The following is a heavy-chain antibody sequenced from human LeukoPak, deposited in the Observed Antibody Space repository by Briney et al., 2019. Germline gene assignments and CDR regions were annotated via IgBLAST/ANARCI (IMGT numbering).Heavy chain of an antibody. CDR1: GFTFSSYE. J-gene: IGHJ3*02. CDR2: ISSSGSTI. Sequence: GGSLRLSRAASGFTFSSYEMNWVRQAPGKGLEWVSYISSSGSTIYYADSVKGRFTISRDNAKNSLYLQMNSLRAEDTAVYYCARGYCSGGSCYSENDAFDIWGQGTMVTVSS. CDR3: ARGYCSGGSCYSENDAFDI. D-gene: IGHD2-15*01. V-gene: IGHV3-48*03.